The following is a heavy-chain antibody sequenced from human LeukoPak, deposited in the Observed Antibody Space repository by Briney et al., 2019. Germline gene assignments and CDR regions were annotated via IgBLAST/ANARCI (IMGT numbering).Heavy chain of an antibody. D-gene: IGHD6-19*01. CDR1: GFTFSSYG. V-gene: IGHV3-30*02. CDR3: AKQGKRAVAGYDAFDI. Sequence: GGSLRLSCAASGFTFSSYGMHWVRQAPGKGLEWVAFIRYDGSNKYYADSVKGRFTISRDNSKNTLYLQMNSLRAEDTAVYYCAKQGKRAVAGYDAFDIWGQGTMVTVSS. CDR2: IRYDGSNK. J-gene: IGHJ3*02.